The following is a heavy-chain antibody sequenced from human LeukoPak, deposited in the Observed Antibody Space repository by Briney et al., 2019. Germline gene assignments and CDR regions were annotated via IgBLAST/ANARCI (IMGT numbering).Heavy chain of an antibody. D-gene: IGHD2-8*01. CDR2: IYPNSGDT. CDR1: GYTFTGYY. Sequence: ASVKVSCKASGYTFTGYYMHWVRQAPGQGLEWMGWIYPNSGDTNYAQKFQGRVTMTRDTSISTAYMELSRLRSDDTAVYYCARDQWVYGGSAYPYWGQGTLVTVSS. CDR3: ARDQWVYGGSAYPY. V-gene: IGHV1-2*02. J-gene: IGHJ4*02.